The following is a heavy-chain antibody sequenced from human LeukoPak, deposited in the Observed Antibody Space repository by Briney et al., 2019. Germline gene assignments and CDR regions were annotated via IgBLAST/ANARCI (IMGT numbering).Heavy chain of an antibody. Sequence: GGSLRLSCAASGFILSSYSMNWVRQTPGKGLEWVSSISGNSKYIFYADSVKGRFTISRDDAKNSLYLQMNSLRAEDTAVYYCARFETRGTGDSDFWGQGTLVTVSS. CDR1: GFILSSYS. J-gene: IGHJ4*02. V-gene: IGHV3-21*01. CDR3: ARFETRGTGDSDF. D-gene: IGHD3/OR15-3a*01. CDR2: ISGNSKYI.